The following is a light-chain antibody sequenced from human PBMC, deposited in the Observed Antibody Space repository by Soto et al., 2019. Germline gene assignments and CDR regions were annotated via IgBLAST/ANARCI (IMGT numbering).Light chain of an antibody. V-gene: IGLV2-8*01. Sequence: QSVLTQPHSASGSPGQSVTICCTGTSSDIGGYNYVSWYQQHPGKAPKLIIYEVSKRPSGVPDRFSGSKSGNTASLTVSGLQAEDDADYYCTSYAGSNNLVFAGGTKVTVL. J-gene: IGLJ3*02. CDR2: EVS. CDR3: TSYAGSNNLV. CDR1: SSDIGGYNY.